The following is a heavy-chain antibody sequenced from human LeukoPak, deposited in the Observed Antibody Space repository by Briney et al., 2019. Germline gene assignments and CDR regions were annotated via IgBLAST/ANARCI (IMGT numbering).Heavy chain of an antibody. Sequence: ASVKVSCKASGYRLSYYGISWVRQAPGQGLEWMGWINAYTGNTNYAQKLQGRVTMTTDTSTSTAYMELRSLSSDDTAVYYCARVAGGGNSDSHFDYWGQGTLVTVSS. D-gene: IGHD4-23*01. CDR3: ARVAGGGNSDSHFDY. J-gene: IGHJ4*02. V-gene: IGHV1-18*01. CDR2: INAYTGNT. CDR1: GYRLSYYG.